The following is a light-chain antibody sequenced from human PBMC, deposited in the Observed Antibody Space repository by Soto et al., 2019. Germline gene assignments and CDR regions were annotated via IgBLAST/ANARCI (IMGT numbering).Light chain of an antibody. CDR2: AAS. V-gene: IGKV1-27*01. J-gene: IGKJ3*01. CDR3: QKYCSVPFT. CDR1: QGIRNN. Sequence: DIQMTQSPSSLSASAGDRVTITCRASQGIRNNLAWYQQKPGEVPKLLIYAASTLQSGVPSRFSGSGSGTDFTLTISSLQPEDVATYYCQKYCSVPFTFGPGTKVVIK.